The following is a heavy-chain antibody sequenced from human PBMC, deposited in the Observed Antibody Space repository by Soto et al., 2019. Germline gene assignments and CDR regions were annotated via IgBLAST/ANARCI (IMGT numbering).Heavy chain of an antibody. CDR2: ISYDGSNK. CDR1: DFTFSSYG. D-gene: IGHD3-22*01. V-gene: IGHV3-30*18. Sequence: GSLRLSCAASDFTFSSYGIHWVRQAPGKGLEWVAVISYDGSNKQYGDSVKGRFTMSRDNSKNTVHLQMNSLRVEDTAVYYCAKDTYYHDSSIYYVFDYWGQGTLVTV. CDR3: AKDTYYHDSSIYYVFDY. J-gene: IGHJ4*02.